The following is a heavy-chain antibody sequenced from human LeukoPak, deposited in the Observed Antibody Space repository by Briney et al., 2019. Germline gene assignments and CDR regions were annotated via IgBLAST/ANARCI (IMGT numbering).Heavy chain of an antibody. CDR3: ARDRVGAYFDY. V-gene: IGHV3-74*01. J-gene: IGHJ4*02. Sequence: GGSLRLSCAASGFTFSSYWMHWVRQAPGEGLVWVSRINSDGSSTSYADSVKGRFTISRDNAKNTLYLQMNSLRAEDTAVYCCARDRVGAYFDYWGQGTLVTVSS. D-gene: IGHD1-26*01. CDR1: GFTFSSYW. CDR2: INSDGSST.